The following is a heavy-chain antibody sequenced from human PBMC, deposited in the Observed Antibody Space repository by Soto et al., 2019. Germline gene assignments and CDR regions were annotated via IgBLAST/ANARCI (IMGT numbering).Heavy chain of an antibody. Sequence: PGGSLRLSCAASGFTFSSYAMHWVRQAPGKGLEWVAVISYDGSNKYYADSVKGRFTISRDNSKNTLYLQMNSLRAEDTAVYYCARGTWTNDAFDIWGQGTMVTV. CDR2: ISYDGSNK. CDR1: GFTFSSYA. J-gene: IGHJ3*02. V-gene: IGHV3-30-3*01. D-gene: IGHD5-12*01. CDR3: ARGTWTNDAFDI.